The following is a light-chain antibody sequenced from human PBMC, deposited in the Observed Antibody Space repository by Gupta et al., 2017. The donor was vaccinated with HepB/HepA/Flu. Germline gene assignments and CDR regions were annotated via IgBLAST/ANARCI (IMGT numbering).Light chain of an antibody. J-gene: IGLJ2*01. V-gene: IGLV2-23*02. Sequence: QSALTQPAPVSGAPGQSITLSCTGTSSVVGSYDLVSWYQQHPGKAPKLMIPEVSKRPSGVSNRFSGSKSGNTASLTISGLQAEDEADYYCCSYAGSYTLGVFGGGTKLTVL. CDR3: CSYAGSYTLGV. CDR2: EVS. CDR1: SSVVGSYDL.